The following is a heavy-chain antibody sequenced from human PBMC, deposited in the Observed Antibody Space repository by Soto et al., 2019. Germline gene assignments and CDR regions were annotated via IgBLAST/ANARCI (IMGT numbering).Heavy chain of an antibody. CDR2: IYWDDDK. J-gene: IGHJ4*02. CDR1: GFSLSRYGMG. V-gene: IGHV2-5*02. Sequence: QITLKESGPTLVKPTQTLTLTCTFSGFSLSRYGMGVGVSVGWIRQPPGKALEWLALIYWDDDKRYSASLKSRLTITKDTSNNQVVLTMTNMDPVDTGTYYCAHRRVAGTDFWGQGTLVTVSS. CDR3: AHRRVAGTDF. D-gene: IGHD6-19*01.